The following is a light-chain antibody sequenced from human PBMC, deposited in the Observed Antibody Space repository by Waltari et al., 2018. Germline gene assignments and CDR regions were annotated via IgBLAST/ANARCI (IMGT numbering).Light chain of an antibody. CDR2: GAS. CDR1: QSVSSY. J-gene: IGKJ2*03. Sequence: VILTQSPATLSLSPGERATLSRRASQSVSSYLAWYQQKPGQAPRLLIYGASSRATGIPDRFSGSGSGTDFTLTISSLEPEDVGVYHCYQHSSGYSFGQGTKVEIK. CDR3: YQHSSGYS. V-gene: IGKV3-11*01.